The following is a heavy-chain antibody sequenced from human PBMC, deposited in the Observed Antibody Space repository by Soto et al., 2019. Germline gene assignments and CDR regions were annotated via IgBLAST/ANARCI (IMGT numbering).Heavy chain of an antibody. V-gene: IGHV3-53*01. CDR3: ARDQTRLDAFDI. Sequence: PVGSLRLSCAASGFTVSSNYMSWVRQAPGKGLEWVSVIYSGGSTYYADSVKGRFTISRDNSKNTLYLQMNSLRAEDTAVYYCARDQTRLDAFDIWGQGTMVTVSS. CDR2: IYSGGST. CDR1: GFTVSSNY. J-gene: IGHJ3*02.